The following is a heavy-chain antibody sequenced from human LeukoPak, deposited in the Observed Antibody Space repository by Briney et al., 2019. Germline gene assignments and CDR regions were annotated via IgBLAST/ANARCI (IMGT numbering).Heavy chain of an antibody. V-gene: IGHV3-7*01. CDR2: IKQDGSET. J-gene: IGHJ4*02. CDR1: GFTFSTYW. D-gene: IGHD6-19*01. CDR3: ASNGYRSGWYAFYFDC. Sequence: PGGSLGLSCAASGFTFSTYWMSWVRQAPGKGLEWVANIKQDGSETYFVDSVKGRFTISRDTAKNSLCLPMNRLRAEDTAVYYCASNGYRSGWYAFYFDCWGQGTLVTVSS.